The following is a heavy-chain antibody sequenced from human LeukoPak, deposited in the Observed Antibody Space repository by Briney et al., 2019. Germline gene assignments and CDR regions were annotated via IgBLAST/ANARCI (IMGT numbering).Heavy chain of an antibody. J-gene: IGHJ3*02. CDR3: ARVGNNAFDS. Sequence: GGSLRLSCAASGFTFSSYEMNWVRQAPGKGLGWVSYISSSGSTVYYADSVKGRFTISRDNAKNSLYLQMNSLRAEDTAVYYCARVGNNAFDSWGQGRIVTVSS. CDR2: ISSSGSTV. V-gene: IGHV3-48*03. D-gene: IGHD1-1*01. CDR1: GFTFSSYE.